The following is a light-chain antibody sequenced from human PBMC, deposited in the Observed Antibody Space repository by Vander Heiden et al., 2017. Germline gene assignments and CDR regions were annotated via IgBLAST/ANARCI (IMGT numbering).Light chain of an antibody. V-gene: IGLV2-14*01. CDR3: SSYTSSSTRV. CDR1: SSDVGGYNY. Sequence: QSALTQPASVSGSPGPSITISCTGTSSDVGGYNYVSWYQQHPAKAPKLMIYDVSNRPSGVSNRFSGSKSGNTASLTISGLQAEDEADYYCSSYTSSSTRVFGTGTKVTVL. CDR2: DVS. J-gene: IGLJ1*01.